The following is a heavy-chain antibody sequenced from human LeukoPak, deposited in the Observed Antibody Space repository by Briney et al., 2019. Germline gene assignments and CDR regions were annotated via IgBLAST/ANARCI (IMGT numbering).Heavy chain of an antibody. J-gene: IGHJ4*02. D-gene: IGHD4-17*01. CDR1: GGSLRSYY. Sequence: SETLSLTCTVSGGSLRSYYWSWIRQPPGKGLEWIGYIYYSGSTNYNPSLKSRVSISVDTSKNQFSLKLSSVTGADTAVYYCARTGSTVTMLYPFDHWGQGTLVTVTS. V-gene: IGHV4-59*01. CDR3: ARTGSTVTMLYPFDH. CDR2: IYYSGST.